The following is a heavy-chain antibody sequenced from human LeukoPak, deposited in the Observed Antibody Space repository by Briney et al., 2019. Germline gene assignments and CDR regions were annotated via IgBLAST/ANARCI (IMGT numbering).Heavy chain of an antibody. CDR2: ISSSSSYI. CDR1: GFTFSSYS. D-gene: IGHD3-22*01. CDR3: AKCYYDSSGYYFGAFDI. J-gene: IGHJ3*02. Sequence: TGGSLRLSCAASGFTFSSYSMNWVRQAPGKGLEWVSSISSSSSYIYYADSVKGRFTISRDNAKNSLYLQMNSLRAEDTAVYYCAKCYYDSSGYYFGAFDIWGQGTMVTVSS. V-gene: IGHV3-21*04.